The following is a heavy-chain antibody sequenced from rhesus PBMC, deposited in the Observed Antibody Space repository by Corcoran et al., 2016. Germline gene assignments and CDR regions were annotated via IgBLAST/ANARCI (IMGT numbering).Heavy chain of an antibody. J-gene: IGHJ4*01. CDR1: GGSISSRSYY. CDR2: ISYSGRT. V-gene: IGHV4-122*02. Sequence: QVQLQESGPGLVQPSENLSLTCAVSGGSISSRSYYWSWIRRAPGQGLEWMCNISYSGRTSYKPTLKSRVTITRETTKNQCSLKLSSVTAGDTAVYYWARDKKTYCSGTYCLDYWGQGVLVTVSS. D-gene: IGHD2-15*01. CDR3: ARDKKTYCSGTYCLDY.